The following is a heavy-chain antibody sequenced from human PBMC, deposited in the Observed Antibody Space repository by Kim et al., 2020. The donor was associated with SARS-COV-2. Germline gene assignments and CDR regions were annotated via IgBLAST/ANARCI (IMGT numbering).Heavy chain of an antibody. D-gene: IGHD6-19*01. J-gene: IGHJ4*01. CDR1: GFTVSNNY. Sequence: GGSLRLSCAASGFTVSNNYMSWVRQAPGKGLEWVAVIYSGGSTYYADSVKGRFTMSRDNSKNTLYLQLNRLKAENTAGNDVASSGYVSGWSVDLCDYW. CDR2: IYSGGST. CDR3: ASSGYVSGWSVDLCDY. V-gene: IGHV3-66*01.